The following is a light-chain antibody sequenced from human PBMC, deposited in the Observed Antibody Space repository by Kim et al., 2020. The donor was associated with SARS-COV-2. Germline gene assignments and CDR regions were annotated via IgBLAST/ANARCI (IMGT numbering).Light chain of an antibody. CDR2: DVS. Sequence: QSALAQPASVSGSPGQSITISCTGTSSDLGTYNFVSWYQQHPGKAPRLMIYDVSDRPSGVSTRFSGSKSGNTASLTISGLQTDDEANYYRSSYTNDNPFYVFGTGTKVTVL. CDR1: SSDLGTYNF. V-gene: IGLV2-14*03. J-gene: IGLJ1*01. CDR3: SSYTNDNPFYV.